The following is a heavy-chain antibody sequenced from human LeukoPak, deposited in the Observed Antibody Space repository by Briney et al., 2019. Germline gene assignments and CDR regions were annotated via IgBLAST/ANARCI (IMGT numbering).Heavy chain of an antibody. CDR1: GGTFSSYA. D-gene: IGHD6-19*01. CDR2: IIPIFGTA. J-gene: IGHJ4*02. CDR3: ARGYSSGWPFDY. V-gene: IGHV1-69*13. Sequence: SVKVSCKASGGTFSSYAISWVRQAPGQGLEWMGGIIPIFGTANYAQKFQGRVTITADESTSTAYMELSSLRSEDTAVYYCARGYSSGWPFDYWGQGTLVTVSS.